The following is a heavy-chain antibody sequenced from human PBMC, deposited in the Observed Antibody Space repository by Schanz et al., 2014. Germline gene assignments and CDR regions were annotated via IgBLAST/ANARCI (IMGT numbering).Heavy chain of an antibody. J-gene: IGHJ6*02. D-gene: IGHD3-9*01. CDR2: IIPVLNIA. CDR1: GGTFSSYT. CDR3: ARVQDDILTGSEYYYGMDV. V-gene: IGHV1-69*04. Sequence: QVQVVQSGAEVKKPGSSVKVSCKLSGGTFSSYTISWMRQAPGQGLEWMGKIIPVLNIATYAQRFQGRVSITADTSTSTAYMELRSLRSDDTAVYYCARVQDDILTGSEYYYGMDVWGQGTTVTVSS.